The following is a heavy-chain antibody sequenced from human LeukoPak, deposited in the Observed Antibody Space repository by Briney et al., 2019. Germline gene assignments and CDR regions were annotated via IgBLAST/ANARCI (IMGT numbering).Heavy chain of an antibody. J-gene: IGHJ4*02. V-gene: IGHV4-39*07. CDR2: IFYSGST. CDR3: ARTRPPCTNGVCYTKQFDY. D-gene: IGHD2-8*01. Sequence: SETLSLTCTVSGGSISTSNYYWGWIRQPPGKGLEWIGNIFYSGSTYYSPSLRSRVTISLDTSRNQFSLKLTSVTAADTAVYYCARTRPPCTNGVCYTKQFDYWGQGTLVTVSS. CDR1: GGSISTSNYY.